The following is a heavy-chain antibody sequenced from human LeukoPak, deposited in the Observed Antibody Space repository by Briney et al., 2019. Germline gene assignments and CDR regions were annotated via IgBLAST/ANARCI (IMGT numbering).Heavy chain of an antibody. Sequence: GASVKVSCKASGDIFTTYHIHWVRQAPGQGLEWMGIVTPSDGATSYAQKFRGRVTMTRDTSTPTVYMELSSLRSEDTAVYYCALEYSGTCYFHYWGQGTLVTVSS. J-gene: IGHJ4*02. V-gene: IGHV1-46*01. CDR3: ALEYSGTCYFHY. CDR1: GDIFTTYH. D-gene: IGHD1-26*01. CDR2: VTPSDGAT.